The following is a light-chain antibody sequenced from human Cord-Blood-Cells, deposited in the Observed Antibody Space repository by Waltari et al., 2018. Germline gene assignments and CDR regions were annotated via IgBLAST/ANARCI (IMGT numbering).Light chain of an antibody. J-gene: IGKJ1*01. V-gene: IGKV3-20*01. Sequence: EIVLTQSPGTLSLSPGERATLSCRASQSVSSSYLAWYQQKPGQAPRLLIYGASSMATGIPDRFSGSGSGTDFTLTISRLEPEAFAVYYCQQYGSSPRTFGQGPKVEIK. CDR3: QQYGSSPRT. CDR1: QSVSSSY. CDR2: GAS.